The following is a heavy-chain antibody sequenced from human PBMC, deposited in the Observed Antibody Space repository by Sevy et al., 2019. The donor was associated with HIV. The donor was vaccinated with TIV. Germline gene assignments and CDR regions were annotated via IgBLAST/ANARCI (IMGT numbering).Heavy chain of an antibody. CDR1: GYSFTSYW. CDR2: IYPGDSDT. V-gene: IGHV5-51*01. CDR3: ARHVYCSGGSCYSDY. D-gene: IGHD2-15*01. J-gene: IGHJ4*02. Sequence: GESLKISCKGSGYSFTSYWIGWVRQMPGKGLEWMGIIYPGDSDTRYSPSFQGQVTISADKSISTAYLQWSSLKASETAMYYCARHVYCSGGSCYSDYWGQGTLVTVSS.